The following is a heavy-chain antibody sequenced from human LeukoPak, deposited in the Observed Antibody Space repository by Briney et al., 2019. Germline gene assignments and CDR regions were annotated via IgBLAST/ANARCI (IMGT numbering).Heavy chain of an antibody. D-gene: IGHD3-10*01. CDR3: ARLSLWFGFDY. CDR1: GFTFSSYAM. V-gene: IGHV4-4*02. J-gene: IGHJ4*02. CDR2: IYHSGST. Sequence: GSLRLSCAASGFTFSSYAMSWVRQAPGKGLEWIGEIYHSGSTNYNPSLGGRVALSVDKSKNLFSLNLTSVTAADTAVYYCARLSLWFGFDYWGQGSLVTVSS.